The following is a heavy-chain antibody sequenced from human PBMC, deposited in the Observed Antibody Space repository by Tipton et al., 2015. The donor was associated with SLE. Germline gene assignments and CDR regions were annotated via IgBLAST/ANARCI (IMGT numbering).Heavy chain of an antibody. D-gene: IGHD1-7*01. J-gene: IGHJ5*02. CDR2: IYHSGCT. V-gene: IGHV4-38-2*02. CDR1: GYSISSGYY. Sequence: TLSLTCAVSGYSISSGYYWGWIRQPPGKGLEWIGSIYHSGCTYYNPSLKSRVTISVDTSKNQFSLKLSSVTAADTAVYYCARDLELALQASNWFDPWGQGTLVTVSS. CDR3: ARDLELALQASNWFDP.